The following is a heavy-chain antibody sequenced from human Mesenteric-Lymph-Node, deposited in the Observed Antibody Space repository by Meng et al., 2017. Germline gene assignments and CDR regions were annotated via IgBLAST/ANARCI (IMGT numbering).Heavy chain of an antibody. Sequence: GESLKISCAASGFTFSSYGMHWVRQAPGKGLEWVAVIWYDGSNKYYADSVKGRFTISRDNSKNTLYLQMNSLRAEDTALYYCAREGLEIAHGTRSDAFEMWGQGTMVTVSS. V-gene: IGHV3-33*01. J-gene: IGHJ3*02. CDR3: AREGLEIAHGTRSDAFEM. D-gene: IGHD3-3*01. CDR2: IWYDGSNK. CDR1: GFTFSSYG.